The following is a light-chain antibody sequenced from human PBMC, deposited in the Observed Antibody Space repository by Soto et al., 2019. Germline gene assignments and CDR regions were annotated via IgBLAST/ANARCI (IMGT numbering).Light chain of an antibody. Sequence: QSALTQPRSVSGSPGQSVTISCTGTSSDVGGYNYVSWYQQHPGKAPKLMIYDVSKRPSGVPDRFSGSKSGNTASLTISGLQAEDEADYYCCSYAGSRVVFGGGTKVNVL. CDR3: CSYAGSRVV. V-gene: IGLV2-11*01. CDR2: DVS. J-gene: IGLJ2*01. CDR1: SSDVGGYNY.